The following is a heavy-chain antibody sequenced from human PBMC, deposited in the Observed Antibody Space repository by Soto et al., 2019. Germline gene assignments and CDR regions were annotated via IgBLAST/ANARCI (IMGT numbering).Heavy chain of an antibody. D-gene: IGHD2-2*01. Sequence: ASVKVSCKASGYTFTSYGISWVRQSPGQGLEWMGGISAINGNANYAQKLQGRVTMTTDKSTSTAYMELSSLRSEDTAVYYCARWRTRDIVVVPAAGDFDYWGQGTLVTVPQ. CDR3: ARWRTRDIVVVPAAGDFDY. V-gene: IGHV1-18*01. J-gene: IGHJ4*02. CDR1: GYTFTSYG. CDR2: ISAINGNA.